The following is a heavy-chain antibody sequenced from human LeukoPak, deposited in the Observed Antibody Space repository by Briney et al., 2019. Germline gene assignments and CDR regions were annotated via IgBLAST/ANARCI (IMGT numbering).Heavy chain of an antibody. Sequence: PGGSLRLSCAASGFTFSSYAMSWVRQAPGKGLEWVSAISGSGGGTYYADSVKGRFTISRDNSKNTLYLQMNSLRAEDTAVYYCAKLPLQDYRGNWFDPWGQGTLVTVSS. V-gene: IGHV3-23*01. J-gene: IGHJ5*02. CDR3: AKLPLQDYRGNWFDP. CDR1: GFTFSSYA. D-gene: IGHD4-11*01. CDR2: ISGSGGGT.